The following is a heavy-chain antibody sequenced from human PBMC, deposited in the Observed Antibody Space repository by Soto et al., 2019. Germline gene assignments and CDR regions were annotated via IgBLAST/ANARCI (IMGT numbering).Heavy chain of an antibody. CDR2: IKPDGSEQ. J-gene: IGHJ6*01. Sequence: GSLSLSFADSEFTVDKYYMTWVRQAPWKGPEWVANIKPDGSEQYYVDYVKGRLTISRDNAKNSLYLQMNSLRAEDTAVYFCARGNWNYYYGFDVWGQGTTVTVSS. D-gene: IGHD1-20*01. CDR1: EFTVDKYY. CDR3: ARGNWNYYYGFDV. V-gene: IGHV3-7*01.